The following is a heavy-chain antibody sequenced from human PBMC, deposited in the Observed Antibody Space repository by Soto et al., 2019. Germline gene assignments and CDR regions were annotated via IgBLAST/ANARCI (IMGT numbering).Heavy chain of an antibody. J-gene: IGHJ4*02. CDR3: ANLVVPAADNPVFDY. CDR2: ISGSGGST. CDR1: VFTFSSYA. D-gene: IGHD2-2*01. V-gene: IGHV3-23*01. Sequence: GSLRLSCAASVFTFSSYAMSWVRQAPGKGLEWVSAISGSGGSTYYADSVKGRFTISRDNSKNTLYLQMNSLRAEDTAVYYCANLVVPAADNPVFDYWGQGTLVTVSS.